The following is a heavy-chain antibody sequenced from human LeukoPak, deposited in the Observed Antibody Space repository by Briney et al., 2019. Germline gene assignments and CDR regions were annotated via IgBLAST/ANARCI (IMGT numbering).Heavy chain of an antibody. J-gene: IGHJ4*02. CDR2: IYPGDSDT. CDR1: GYSFTTYW. CDR3: ARTYCGGDCYYTYFDY. V-gene: IGHV5-51*01. D-gene: IGHD2-21*02. Sequence: KHGESLKISCKASGYSFTTYWIAWVRQMPGEGLEWMGIIYPGDSDTRYSPSFQGQVTISADKSINTAYLQWSSLKASDTAMYYCARTYCGGDCYYTYFDYWGQGTLVTVSS.